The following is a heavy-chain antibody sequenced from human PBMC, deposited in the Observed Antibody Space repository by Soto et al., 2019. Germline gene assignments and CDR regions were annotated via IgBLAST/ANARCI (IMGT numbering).Heavy chain of an antibody. CDR1: GINFSDYY. D-gene: IGHD2-8*01. Sequence: GGPLRLSSADSGINFSDYYMSWIRQAPGKGLEWVSYIGPSSSYTNYADSVKGRFTISRDNTKNSLYLQMNSLRAEDTAVYYCARVVRLMLYSDYWGQGTLVT. CDR3: ARVVRLMLYSDY. V-gene: IGHV3-11*06. J-gene: IGHJ4*02. CDR2: IGPSSSYT.